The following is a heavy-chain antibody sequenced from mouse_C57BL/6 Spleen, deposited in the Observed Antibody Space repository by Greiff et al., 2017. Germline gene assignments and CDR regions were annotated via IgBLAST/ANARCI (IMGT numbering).Heavy chain of an antibody. V-gene: IGHV1-76*01. Sequence: VMLVESGAELVRPGASVMLSCKASVYTFTDYYINWVKQRPGQGLEWFARIYSGSGNPYYNEKFKGKATLTAEKSSSTAYMQLSSLTSEDSAVDFCARSDRGLLLDYWGQGNTRIVTS. CDR3: ARSDRGLLLDY. CDR1: VYTFTDYY. J-gene: IGHJ2*01. CDR2: IYSGSGNP. D-gene: IGHD2-3*01.